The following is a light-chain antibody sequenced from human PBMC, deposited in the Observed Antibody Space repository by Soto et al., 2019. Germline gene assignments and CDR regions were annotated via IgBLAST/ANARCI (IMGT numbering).Light chain of an antibody. J-gene: IGKJ5*01. Sequence: EIVLTQSPGTLSLSPGERATLSCRASQSVSSTYLAWYQQKPGQAPKLLIYEASSRATGIPDRFSGSGSGTDFTLTISRLEPEDFALYYCQQHDILPITFGQGTRLEIK. CDR1: QSVSSTY. CDR3: QQHDILPIT. CDR2: EAS. V-gene: IGKV3-20*01.